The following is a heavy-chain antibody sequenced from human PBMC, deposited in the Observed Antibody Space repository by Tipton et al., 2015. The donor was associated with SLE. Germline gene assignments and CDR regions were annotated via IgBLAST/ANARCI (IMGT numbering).Heavy chain of an antibody. Sequence: SLRLSCAGSGFTFDDYAMHWVRQPPGKGLEWVSGISWNGGTIVYADSVRGRFTVSRDNAKNSLYLQMNSLRAEDTAVYYCAAGPCSGSYLRIDYWGQGTLVTVSS. CDR2: ISWNGGTI. D-gene: IGHD1-26*01. J-gene: IGHJ4*02. CDR3: AAGPCSGSYLRIDY. CDR1: GFTFDDYA. V-gene: IGHV3-9*01.